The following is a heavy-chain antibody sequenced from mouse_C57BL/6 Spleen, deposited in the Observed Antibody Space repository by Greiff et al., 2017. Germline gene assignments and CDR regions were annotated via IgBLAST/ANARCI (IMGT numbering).Heavy chain of an antibody. CDR3: ARETTVVAKIFDY. CDR1: GYTFTSYW. CDR2: IDPSDSET. J-gene: IGHJ2*01. D-gene: IGHD1-1*01. V-gene: IGHV1-52*01. Sequence: VQLQQPGAELVRPGSSVKLSCKASGYTFTSYWMHWVKQRPIQGLEWIGNIDPSDSETHYNQKFKDKATLTVDKSSSTAYMQLSSLTSEDSAVYYCARETTVVAKIFDYWGQGTTLTVSS.